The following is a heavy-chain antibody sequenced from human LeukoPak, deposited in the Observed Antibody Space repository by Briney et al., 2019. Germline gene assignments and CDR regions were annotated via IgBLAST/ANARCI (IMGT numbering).Heavy chain of an antibody. Sequence: GESLKISCKGSGYSFTSYWIGWVRQMPGKGLELMGIIYPGDSATRNSPSFQGQVTISADKSISTAYLQWSSLKASDTAMYYCARSPPYDSSGRYFDYWGQGTLVTVSS. CDR3: ARSPPYDSSGRYFDY. CDR1: GYSFTSYW. D-gene: IGHD3-22*01. CDR2: IYPGDSAT. J-gene: IGHJ4*02. V-gene: IGHV5-51*01.